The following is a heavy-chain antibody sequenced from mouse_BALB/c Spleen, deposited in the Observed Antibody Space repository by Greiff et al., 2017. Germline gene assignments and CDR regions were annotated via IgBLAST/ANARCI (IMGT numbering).Heavy chain of an antibody. Sequence: EVQGVESGGGLVQPGGSRKLSCAASGFTFSSFGMHWVRQAPEKGLEWVAYISSGSSTIYYADTVKGRFTISRDNPKNTLFLQMTSLRSEDTAMYYCARSYDDYYAMDYWGQGTSVTVSS. D-gene: IGHD2-14*01. CDR1: GFTFSSFG. CDR2: ISSGSSTI. J-gene: IGHJ4*01. V-gene: IGHV5-17*02. CDR3: ARSYDDYYAMDY.